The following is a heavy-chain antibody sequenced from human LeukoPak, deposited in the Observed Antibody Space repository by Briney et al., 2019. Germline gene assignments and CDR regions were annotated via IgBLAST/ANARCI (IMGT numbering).Heavy chain of an antibody. J-gene: IGHJ6*03. CDR3: ARGKELVYYYYYMDV. Sequence: GGSLRLSCAASGFTFSSYAMHWVRQAPGKGLEWVAVISYDGSNKYYADSVKGRFTISRDNSKNTLYLQMNSLRAEDTAVYYCARGKELVYYYYYMDVWGKGTTVTVSS. V-gene: IGHV3-30-3*01. CDR2: ISYDGSNK. CDR1: GFTFSSYA. D-gene: IGHD6-13*01.